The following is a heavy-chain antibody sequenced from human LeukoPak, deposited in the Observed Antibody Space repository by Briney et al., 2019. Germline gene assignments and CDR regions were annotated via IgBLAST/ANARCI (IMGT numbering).Heavy chain of an antibody. CDR3: ARARYDSSGYILDY. CDR1: GGSTTSTSFY. D-gene: IGHD3-22*01. CDR2: IHYSGIS. V-gene: IGHV4-39*07. Sequence: PSETLSLTCTVSGGSTTSTSFYWGWIRRPPGKGLEWIGGIHYSGISYYNPSLKSRVTMSVDTSKNQFSLKLRSVTAADTAVYSCARARYDSSGYILDYWGQGTLVTVSS. J-gene: IGHJ4*02.